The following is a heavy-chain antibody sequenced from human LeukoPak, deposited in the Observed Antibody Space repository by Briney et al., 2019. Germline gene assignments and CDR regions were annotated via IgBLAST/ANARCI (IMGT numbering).Heavy chain of an antibody. CDR3: ARALDDFWSGPHDAFDI. D-gene: IGHD3-3*01. J-gene: IGHJ3*02. Sequence: GGSLRLSCAASGFTVSSNYMSWVRQAPGKGLEWVSVIYSGGSTYYADSVKGRFTISRDNSKNTLYLQMNSLRAEDTAVYYCARALDDFWSGPHDAFDIWGQGTMVTVSS. CDR1: GFTVSSNY. CDR2: IYSGGST. V-gene: IGHV3-53*01.